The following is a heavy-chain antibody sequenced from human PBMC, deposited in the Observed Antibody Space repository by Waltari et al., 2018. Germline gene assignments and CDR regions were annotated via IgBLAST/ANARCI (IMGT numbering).Heavy chain of an antibody. V-gene: IGHV1-2*02. D-gene: IGHD3-10*01. CDR2: IHPNSGAT. J-gene: IGHJ4*02. CDR1: GYTFTANY. CDR3: ARAWFNSGFDY. Sequence: QVQLVQSGAAVKRPGASVKVSCQASGYTFTANYVHWVRQAPGQGLEWMGWIHPNSGATNDEQQFQGRVTMTLDTSISTLYMELSRLGSGDTAVYYCARAWFNSGFDYWGQGSLITVSS.